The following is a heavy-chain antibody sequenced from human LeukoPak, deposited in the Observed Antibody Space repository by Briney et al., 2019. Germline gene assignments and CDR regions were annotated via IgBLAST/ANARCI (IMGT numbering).Heavy chain of an antibody. Sequence: GGSLGLSCAASGFTFSDYYMSWIRQAPGKGLEWVSYISSSGSTIYYADSVKGRFTISRDNAKNSLYLQMNSLRAEDTAVYYCAREGPTVTYYYYMDVWGKGTTVTVSS. CDR3: AREGPTVTYYYYMDV. V-gene: IGHV3-11*01. J-gene: IGHJ6*03. CDR2: ISSSGSTI. CDR1: GFTFSDYY. D-gene: IGHD4-11*01.